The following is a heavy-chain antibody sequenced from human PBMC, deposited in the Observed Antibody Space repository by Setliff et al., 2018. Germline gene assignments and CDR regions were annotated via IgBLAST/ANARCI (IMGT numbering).Heavy chain of an antibody. V-gene: IGHV3-30*04. CDR1: GFTFSSYT. D-gene: IGHD3-10*01. Sequence: PGGSLRLSCAASGFTFSSYTMHWVRQAPGKGLEWVALISSDGSHKYYTDSVKGRFTISRDNSKNTLFLQMTSLRPEDTAVYYCARVGDYMGFYYNYYMDVWGKGATVTVSS. J-gene: IGHJ6*03. CDR3: ARVGDYMGFYYNYYMDV. CDR2: ISSDGSHK.